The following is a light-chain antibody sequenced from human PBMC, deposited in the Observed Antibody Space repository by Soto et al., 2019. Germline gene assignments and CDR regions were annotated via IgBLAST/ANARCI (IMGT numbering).Light chain of an antibody. V-gene: IGKV1-5*03. CDR1: QSISSW. Sequence: DIQRTQSPSTRYASVGDRVTITCRPSQSISSWLAWYQQKPGKAPKLLIYKPSSLESGVPSRFSGSGSGTEFTLTISSLQPDDFATYYCQQYNSYLFGPGTKVDIK. J-gene: IGKJ3*01. CDR2: KPS. CDR3: QQYNSYL.